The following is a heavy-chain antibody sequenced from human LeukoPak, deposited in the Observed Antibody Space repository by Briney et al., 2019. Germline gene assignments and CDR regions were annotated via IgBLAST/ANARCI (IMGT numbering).Heavy chain of an antibody. CDR1: VGSISSCY. J-gene: IGHJ4*02. V-gene: IGHV4-4*07. CDR2: IYSSGST. Sequence: SETLTLTCTVSVGSISSCYWIWTRQPAGKGLEWIGRIYSSGSTNYNPSLKSRVTISVDTSKNQFSLKLSSVTAADTAAYYCAREGSSSWYRQVDYWGQGTLVTVSS. D-gene: IGHD6-13*01. CDR3: AREGSSSWYRQVDY.